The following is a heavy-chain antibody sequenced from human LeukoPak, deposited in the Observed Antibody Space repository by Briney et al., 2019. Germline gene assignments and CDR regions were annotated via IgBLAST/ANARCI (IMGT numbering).Heavy chain of an antibody. D-gene: IGHD7-27*01. CDR1: GFTFSSYS. Sequence: GGSLRLSCAASGFTFSSYSMNWVRQAPGKGLEWVSSISSSSSYIYYADSVKGRFTISRDNAQNSLYLQMNSLRAEDTAVYYCARDRNWANFDYWGQGTLVTVSS. V-gene: IGHV3-21*01. CDR2: ISSSSSYI. CDR3: ARDRNWANFDY. J-gene: IGHJ4*02.